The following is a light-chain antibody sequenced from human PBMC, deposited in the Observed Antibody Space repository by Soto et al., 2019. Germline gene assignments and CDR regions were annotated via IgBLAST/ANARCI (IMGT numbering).Light chain of an antibody. CDR3: NSYTSSNTYV. J-gene: IGLJ1*01. V-gene: IGLV2-14*03. Sequence: QPASVSGSPGQSIIISCTGTSSDVGGYNYVSWYQQHPGKAPKLCIYDVSNRPSGVSNRFSGSKSGNTASLTISGLQAEDEADYYCNSYTSSNTYVFGTGTKLTVL. CDR2: DVS. CDR1: SSDVGGYNY.